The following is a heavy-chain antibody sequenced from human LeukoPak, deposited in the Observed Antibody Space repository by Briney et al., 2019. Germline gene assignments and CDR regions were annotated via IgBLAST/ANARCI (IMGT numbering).Heavy chain of an antibody. CDR1: GDSISSYY. CDR3: AREALIEGFYYHMDV. D-gene: IGHD3-22*01. Sequence: SETLSLTCTVSGDSISSYYWSWIRQPAGKGLEWIGRIYTSGSTNYSPSLKSRVTMSADTSKNQFSLKVSSVTAADTAVYYCAREALIEGFYYHMDVWGKGTTVTVSS. V-gene: IGHV4-4*07. J-gene: IGHJ6*03. CDR2: IYTSGST.